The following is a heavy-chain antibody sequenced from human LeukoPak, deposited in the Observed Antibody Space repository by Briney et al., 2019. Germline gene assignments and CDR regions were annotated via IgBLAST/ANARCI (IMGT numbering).Heavy chain of an antibody. CDR1: GYTFSGYY. CDR2: INPNSGGT. V-gene: IGHV1-2*02. D-gene: IGHD1-26*01. Sequence: ASVKVSCTASGYTFSGYYIHWVRQAPGQGLEWVGWINPNSGGTNYAQKFQGRVTMTRDTSISTAYMELSRLISDDTAVYYCARGLTLYTGSYYPQDVWGKGTTVTVSS. J-gene: IGHJ6*04. CDR3: ARGLTLYTGSYYPQDV.